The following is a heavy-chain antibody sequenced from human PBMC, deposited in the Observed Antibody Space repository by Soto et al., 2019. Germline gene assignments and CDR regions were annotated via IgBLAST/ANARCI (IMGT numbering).Heavy chain of an antibody. J-gene: IGHJ3*01. CDR3: VKVSYASLTTLGSAFEV. V-gene: IGHV3-9*01. D-gene: IGHD4-4*01. Sequence: QLVESGGGLVQPGRSLRLSCAASGFTFDDYAMHWVRQAPGKGLEWVSGISWSGDNMAYADSVKGRFITSRDNVKNYLYLQINSLRVEDTALYHCVKVSYASLTTLGSAFEVWGQGTMVTVSS. CDR2: ISWSGDNM. CDR1: GFTFDDYA.